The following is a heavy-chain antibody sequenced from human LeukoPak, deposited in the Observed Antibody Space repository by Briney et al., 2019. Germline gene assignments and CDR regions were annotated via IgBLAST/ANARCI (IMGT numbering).Heavy chain of an antibody. CDR2: MNPNSGNT. J-gene: IGHJ4*02. CDR1: GYTFTSYD. V-gene: IGHV1-8*01. CDR3: ARTMVRGVRTVAY. D-gene: IGHD3-10*01. Sequence: GASVKVSCKASGYTFTSYDIHWVRQATGQGLEWMGWMNPNSGNTGYAQKFQGRVTMTRSTSISTAYMELSSLRSEDTAVYYCARTMVRGVRTVAYWGQGTLVTVSS.